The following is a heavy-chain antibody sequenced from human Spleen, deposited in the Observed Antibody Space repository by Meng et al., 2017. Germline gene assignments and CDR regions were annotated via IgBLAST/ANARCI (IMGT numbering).Heavy chain of an antibody. CDR3: ARSRSGSLYYFEY. Sequence: GESLKISCKGSGYSFTSYWIGWVRQMPGKGLEWIGIIYPGDSDTRYSPSFQGQVTISADKSISTASLQGGRLKASDSAMFYCARSRSGSLYYFEYWGQGTLVTVSS. V-gene: IGHV5-51*01. D-gene: IGHD1-26*01. J-gene: IGHJ4*02. CDR2: IYPGDSDT. CDR1: GYSFTSYW.